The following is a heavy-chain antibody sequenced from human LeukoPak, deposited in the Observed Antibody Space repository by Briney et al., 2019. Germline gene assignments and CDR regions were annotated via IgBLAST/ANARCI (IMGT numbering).Heavy chain of an antibody. J-gene: IGHJ3*02. Sequence: SETLSLTCTVSGGSLSSYYWSWIRQPPGKGLAWSGYIYYSGSTNYNPSLKSRVTISVDTSKNQFSLKLSSVTAADTAVYYCAREPSIAARPDAFDIWGQGTMVTVSS. V-gene: IGHV4-59*01. CDR1: GGSLSSYY. CDR2: IYYSGST. CDR3: AREPSIAARPDAFDI. D-gene: IGHD6-6*01.